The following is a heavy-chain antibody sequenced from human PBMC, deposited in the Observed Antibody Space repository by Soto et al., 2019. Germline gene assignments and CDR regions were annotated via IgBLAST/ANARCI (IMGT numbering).Heavy chain of an antibody. Sequence: GGSLRLSCAASGFTFSSYGMHWVRQAPGKGLKWVAVISYDGSNKYYADSVKGRFTISRDNSKNTLYLQMNSLRAEDTAVYYCAKVGGSGWYREFDYWGQGTLVTVSS. CDR1: GFTFSSYG. J-gene: IGHJ4*02. CDR2: ISYDGSNK. CDR3: AKVGGSGWYREFDY. V-gene: IGHV3-30*18. D-gene: IGHD6-19*01.